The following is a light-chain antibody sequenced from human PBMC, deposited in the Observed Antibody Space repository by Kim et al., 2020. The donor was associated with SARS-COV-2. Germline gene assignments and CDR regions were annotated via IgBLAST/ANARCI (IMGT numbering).Light chain of an antibody. CDR1: QSISVS. V-gene: IGKV1-5*03. Sequence: DIKMTQSPSTLSASVGDRVTITCRASQSISVSLAWYQQKPGKAPILLIYEASSLESGVPSRFSGSGSGTEFTLTINCLQPDDFATYYCQQYDSYPLTFGGGTKVDIK. CDR3: QQYDSYPLT. CDR2: EAS. J-gene: IGKJ4*01.